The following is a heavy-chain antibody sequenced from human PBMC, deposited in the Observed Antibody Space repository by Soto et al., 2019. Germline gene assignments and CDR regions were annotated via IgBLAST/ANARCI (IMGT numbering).Heavy chain of an antibody. Sequence: QVQVVESGGGVGQPGRSLRLSCAASGFTFSSYAMHWVRQAPGKGLEWVAFISYDGSNKYYADSVKGRFTNSRDNSKNTPYLQMNTLRPKDTAVYYCAREVGIYDGMDVWGQGTAVTVSS. V-gene: IGHV3-30-3*01. J-gene: IGHJ6*02. CDR2: ISYDGSNK. CDR1: GFTFSSYA. CDR3: AREVGIYDGMDV. D-gene: IGHD1-20*01.